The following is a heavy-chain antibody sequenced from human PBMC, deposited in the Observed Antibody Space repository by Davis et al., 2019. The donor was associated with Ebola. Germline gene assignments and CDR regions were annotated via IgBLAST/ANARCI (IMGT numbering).Heavy chain of an antibody. D-gene: IGHD2-15*01. CDR3: ARVCGSCYLWVWDYGMDV. V-gene: IGHV1-8*01. J-gene: IGHJ6*02. Sequence: AASVKVSCKASGYTFTSYDINWVRQAPGQGLEWMGIINPSGGSTSYAQKFQGRVTMTRNTSISTAYMELSSLRSEDTAVYYCARVCGSCYLWVWDYGMDVWGQGTTVTVSS. CDR1: GYTFTSYD. CDR2: INPSGGST.